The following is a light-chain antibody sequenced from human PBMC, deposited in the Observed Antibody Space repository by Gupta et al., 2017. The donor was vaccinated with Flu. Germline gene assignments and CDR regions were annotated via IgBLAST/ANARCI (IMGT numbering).Light chain of an antibody. CDR3: CSYEGRQNCML. V-gene: IGLV2-11*01. J-gene: IGLJ1*01. CDR1: SNDVGGYNY. CDR2: DDS. Sequence: QSPLTQPLSVSGSPGQSVTISCTGTSNDVGGYNYVSWYQRHPGTAPRLVMYDDSSRPSGVPDRFSGSKSGTTASLTICGLQAEDEADYYCCSYEGRQNCMLFGTGTALTVL.